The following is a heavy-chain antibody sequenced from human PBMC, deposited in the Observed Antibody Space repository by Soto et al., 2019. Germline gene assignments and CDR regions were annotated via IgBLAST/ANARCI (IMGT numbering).Heavy chain of an antibody. Sequence: QVQRVQSGAEVKKPGASVKVSCKASGYTFTSYGISWVRQAPGQGLEWMGWISAYSGNTKNAQKLQGRVTMTTDTSKSTAYMELRRLRSDDTAVSSCAGEHKYVDYWGQGTPVTVSS. CDR3: AGEHKYVDY. V-gene: IGHV1-18*01. CDR2: ISAYSGNT. D-gene: IGHD2-21*01. CDR1: GYTFTSYG. J-gene: IGHJ4*02.